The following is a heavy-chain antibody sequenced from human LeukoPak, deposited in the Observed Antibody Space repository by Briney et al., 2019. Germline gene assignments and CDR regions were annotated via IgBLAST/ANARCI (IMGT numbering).Heavy chain of an antibody. CDR1: GYTFTSYA. Sequence: ASVTVSCKASGYTFTSYAMNWVRQAPAQGLEWMGWININTGNPTYPQGFTGRFVFSLDTSVSTAYLQISSLKAEDTAVYYCARVAVARGDSYGYSVDYYYYGMDVWGQGTTVTVSS. D-gene: IGHD5-18*01. V-gene: IGHV7-4-1*02. J-gene: IGHJ6*02. CDR3: ARVAVARGDSYGYSVDYYYYGMDV. CDR2: ININTGNP.